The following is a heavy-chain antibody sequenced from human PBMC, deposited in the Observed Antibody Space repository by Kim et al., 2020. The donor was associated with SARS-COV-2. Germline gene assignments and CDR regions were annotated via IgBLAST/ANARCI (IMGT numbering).Heavy chain of an antibody. CDR3: ARGFMEMATILTGYFDL. CDR2: MNPNSGNT. CDR1: GYTFTSYD. V-gene: IGHV1-8*01. D-gene: IGHD5-12*01. Sequence: ASVKVSCKASGYTFTSYDINWVRQATGQGLEWMGWMNPNSGNTGYAQKFQGRVTMTRNTSISTAYMELSSLRSEDTAVYYCARGFMEMATILTGYFDLWGRGTLVTVSS. J-gene: IGHJ2*01.